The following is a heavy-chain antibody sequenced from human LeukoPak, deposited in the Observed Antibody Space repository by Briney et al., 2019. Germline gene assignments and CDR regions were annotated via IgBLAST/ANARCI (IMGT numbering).Heavy chain of an antibody. V-gene: IGHV3-23*01. D-gene: IGHD6-13*01. Sequence: PGGSLRLSCAASAFTFSSHAMSWDRQAPGKGLEWVSAISGSGGSTYYADSVKGRFTISRDNSKNTLYLLMNSLRAEDTAVYYCAKGHSLGGFDYWGQGTLVTVSS. CDR3: AKGHSLGGFDY. J-gene: IGHJ4*02. CDR2: ISGSGGST. CDR1: AFTFSSHA.